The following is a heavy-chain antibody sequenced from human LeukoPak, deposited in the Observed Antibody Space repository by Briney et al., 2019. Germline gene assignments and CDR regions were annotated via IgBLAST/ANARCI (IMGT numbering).Heavy chain of an antibody. CDR3: ARDSYYHDSSGYPDY. D-gene: IGHD3-22*01. CDR1: GGTFSSYA. V-gene: IGHV1-18*01. J-gene: IGHJ4*02. Sequence: ASVKVSCKASGGTFSSYAISWVRQAPGQGLEWMGWISAYNGNTNYAQKFQGRVTMTTDTSTSTAYMELRSLRSDDTAVYYCARDSYYHDSSGYPDYWGQGTLVTVSS. CDR2: ISAYNGNT.